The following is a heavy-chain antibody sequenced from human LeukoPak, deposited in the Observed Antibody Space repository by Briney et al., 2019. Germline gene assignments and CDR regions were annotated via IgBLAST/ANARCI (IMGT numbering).Heavy chain of an antibody. CDR2: IKQDGSEK. D-gene: IGHD4-17*01. J-gene: IGHJ4*02. V-gene: IGHV3-7*01. CDR3: ARDRDGDFQYYFDY. CDR1: GFTFSSYW. Sequence: GGSLRLSCAASGFTFSSYWMSWVRQAPGEGMEWVANIKQDGSEKYYVGSVKGRFTISRDNAKNSLYLQMNSLRAEDTAVYYCARDRDGDFQYYFDYWGQGTLVTVSS.